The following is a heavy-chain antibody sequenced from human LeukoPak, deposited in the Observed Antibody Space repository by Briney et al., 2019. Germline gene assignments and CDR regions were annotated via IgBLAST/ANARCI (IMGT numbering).Heavy chain of an antibody. CDR2: INGDGTST. CDR1: GFSFSRNC. Sequence: GGSLRLSCAASGFSFSRNCMHWVRQAPGKGLVWVSRINGDGTSTSYADSVKGRFTVSRDNAKNTLYLQMNSLRAEDTVVYYCASTDYFDYWGQGTLVTVSS. J-gene: IGHJ4*02. V-gene: IGHV3-74*01. CDR3: ASTDYFDY.